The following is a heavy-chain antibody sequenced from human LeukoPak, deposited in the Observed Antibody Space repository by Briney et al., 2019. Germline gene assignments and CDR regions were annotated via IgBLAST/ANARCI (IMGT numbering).Heavy chain of an antibody. D-gene: IGHD5-24*01. V-gene: IGHV4-38-2*02. Sequence: KPSETLSLTCTVSGYSISSGYYWGWIRQPPGKGLEWIGSIYHSGSTYYNRSLRGRVTISVDTSKNRFSLKLSSVTAADTAVYYCARGLEMATIRGPTFDYWGQGTLVTVSS. J-gene: IGHJ4*02. CDR2: IYHSGST. CDR3: ARGLEMATIRGPTFDY. CDR1: GYSISSGYY.